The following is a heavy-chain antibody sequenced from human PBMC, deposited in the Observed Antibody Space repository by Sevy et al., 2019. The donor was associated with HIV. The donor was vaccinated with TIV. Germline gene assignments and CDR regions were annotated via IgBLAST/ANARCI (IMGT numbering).Heavy chain of an antibody. CDR3: TRASYSYYYGMDV. J-gene: IGHJ6*02. Sequence: GGSLRLSCTTSGFTFGDYAMSWVRQAPGKGLEWVGFIRGKGYGGTTEYAASVKGRFTISRDDSKSIAYLQMNSLKTEATAVYYCTRASYSYYYGMDVWGQGTTVTVSS. CDR1: GFTFGDYA. CDR2: IRGKGYGGTT. V-gene: IGHV3-49*04.